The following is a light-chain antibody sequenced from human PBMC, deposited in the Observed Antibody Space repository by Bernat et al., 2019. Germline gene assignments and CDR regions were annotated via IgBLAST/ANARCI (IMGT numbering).Light chain of an antibody. V-gene: IGKV3-11*01. CDR3: LQRSKWPLT. J-gene: IGKJ4*01. CDR2: GAS. Sequence: ERVTISCRASQSVGSSLGWYQQKPGHAPRLLIYGASSRATGIPDRVSGSGSGTDFTLTISSLDPEDVAVYYCLQRSKWPLTFGGGTKVEIK. CDR1: QSVGSS.